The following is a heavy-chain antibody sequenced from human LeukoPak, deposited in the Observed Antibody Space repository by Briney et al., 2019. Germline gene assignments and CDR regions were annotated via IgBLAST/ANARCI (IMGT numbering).Heavy chain of an antibody. Sequence: PGGSLRLSCAASRFTFSNHGMHWVRQAPGKGLEWVAVIWYDGSKKYYADSVKGRFTISRDNSRNTLYLQMNSLRVEDTAVYYCARDREARYFDYWGQGTLVAVS. CDR3: ARDREARYFDY. V-gene: IGHV3-33*01. CDR1: RFTFSNHG. D-gene: IGHD1-26*01. J-gene: IGHJ4*02. CDR2: IWYDGSKK.